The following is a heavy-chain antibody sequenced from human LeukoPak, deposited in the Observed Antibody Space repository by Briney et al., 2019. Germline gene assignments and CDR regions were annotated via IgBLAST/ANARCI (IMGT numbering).Heavy chain of an antibody. CDR2: ISYDGSNK. Sequence: PGGSLRLSCAASGFTFSSYAMHWVRQAPGKGLEWVAVISYDGSNKYYADSVKGRFTISRDNSKNTLYLQMNSLRAEDTAVYYCASSNDYGDYVPSAQAPFDYWGQGTLVTVSS. D-gene: IGHD4-17*01. J-gene: IGHJ4*02. CDR1: GFTFSSYA. V-gene: IGHV3-30-3*01. CDR3: ASSNDYGDYVPSAQAPFDY.